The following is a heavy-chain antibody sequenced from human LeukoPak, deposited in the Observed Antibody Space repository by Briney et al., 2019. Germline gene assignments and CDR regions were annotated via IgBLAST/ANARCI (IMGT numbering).Heavy chain of an antibody. V-gene: IGHV4-4*07. D-gene: IGHD3-9*01. J-gene: IGHJ3*02. Sequence: SETLSLTCTVSGGSISSYYWSWIRQPAGKGLEWIGRIYTSGSTNYNPSLKSRVTMSVDTSKNQFSLKLSSVTAADTAVYYCARGVLRYFDWLLAHAFDIWGQGTMVTVSS. CDR3: ARGVLRYFDWLLAHAFDI. CDR1: GGSISSYY. CDR2: IYTSGST.